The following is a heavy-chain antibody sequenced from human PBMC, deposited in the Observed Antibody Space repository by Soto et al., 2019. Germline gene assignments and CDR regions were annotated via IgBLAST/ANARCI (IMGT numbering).Heavy chain of an antibody. CDR2: IYYSGST. Sequence: QVQLQESGPGLVKPSETLSLTCTVSGGSISSYYWSWIRQPPGKGLEWIGYIYYSGSTNYNPSLKSRVTLSVDTSKHLFSLKLSSVTAADTAVYYCAGVAEEDYFDYGGQGTLVTVSS. CDR1: GGSISSYY. D-gene: IGHD6-19*01. J-gene: IGHJ4*02. CDR3: AGVAEEDYFDY. V-gene: IGHV4-59*01.